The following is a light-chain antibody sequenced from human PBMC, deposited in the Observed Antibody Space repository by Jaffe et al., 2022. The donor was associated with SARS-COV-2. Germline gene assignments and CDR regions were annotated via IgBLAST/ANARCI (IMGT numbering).Light chain of an antibody. CDR3: QQAYSIPLT. V-gene: IGKV1-39*01. Sequence: DIQMTQSPSSLSASVGDRVTITCRASQRIGGYLNWYQHKPGTAPKILIFSASRLHNGVPSRFSGSGSGTDFTLTITSLQPEDFATYYCQQAYSIPLTFGGGTKVDIK. CDR2: SAS. J-gene: IGKJ4*01. CDR1: QRIGGY.